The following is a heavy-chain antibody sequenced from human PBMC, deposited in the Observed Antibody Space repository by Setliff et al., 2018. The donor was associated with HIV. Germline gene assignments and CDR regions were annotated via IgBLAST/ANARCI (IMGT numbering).Heavy chain of an antibody. CDR3: ARTSNVYWYFDL. Sequence: ESGPTLVNPTQTLTLTCTFSGFSLSASGMCVSWIRQPPGKALEWLARIDWDDDKYYNTSLKTRLTLSKDTSKNQVVLTMTNMDPVDTATYYCARTSNVYWYFDLWGRGTLVTVSS. CDR2: IDWDDDK. V-gene: IGHV2-70*11. J-gene: IGHJ2*01. CDR1: GFSLSASGMC. D-gene: IGHD2-8*01.